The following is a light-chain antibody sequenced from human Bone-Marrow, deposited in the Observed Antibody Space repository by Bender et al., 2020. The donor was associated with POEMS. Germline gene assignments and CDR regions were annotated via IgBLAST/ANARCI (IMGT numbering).Light chain of an antibody. Sequence: SYVLTQSPSVSVAPGQTARIPCGGSNIGSQSVHWYQQKPGQAPVLVVYDDNDRPAGIPERFSGSNSGNTATLTVSRVEAGDEADYYCQVWDTISSHYVFGTGTKLTVL. CDR3: QVWDTISSHYV. CDR2: DDN. J-gene: IGLJ1*01. V-gene: IGLV3-21*02. CDR1: NIGSQS.